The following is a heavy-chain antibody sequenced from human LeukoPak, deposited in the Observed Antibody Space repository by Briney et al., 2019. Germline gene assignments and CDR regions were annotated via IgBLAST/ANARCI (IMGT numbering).Heavy chain of an antibody. J-gene: IGHJ6*02. Sequence: ASVKVSCKVSGYTLTELSMHWVRQAPGKGVEWMGGFDPEDGETIYAQKFQGRVTMTEDTSTDTGYMELSSLRSEDTAVYYCATDSPFYYGMDVWGQGTTVTVSS. CDR2: FDPEDGET. CDR1: GYTLTELS. V-gene: IGHV1-24*01. CDR3: ATDSPFYYGMDV.